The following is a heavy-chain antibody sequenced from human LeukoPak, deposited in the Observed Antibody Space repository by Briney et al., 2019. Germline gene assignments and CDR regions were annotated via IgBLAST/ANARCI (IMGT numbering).Heavy chain of an antibody. J-gene: IGHJ6*02. CDR1: GYTFTGYY. Sequence: ASVKVSCKASGYTFTGYYTHWVRQAPGQGLEWMGWINPNSGGTNYAQKFQGWVTMTRDTSISTAYMELSRLRSDDTAVYYCARERSRGIAAAGTGMDVWGQGTTVTVSS. D-gene: IGHD6-13*01. V-gene: IGHV1-2*04. CDR3: ARERSRGIAAAGTGMDV. CDR2: INPNSGGT.